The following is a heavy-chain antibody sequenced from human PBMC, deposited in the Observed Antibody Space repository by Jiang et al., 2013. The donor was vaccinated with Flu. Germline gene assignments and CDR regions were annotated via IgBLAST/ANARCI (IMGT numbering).Heavy chain of an antibody. D-gene: IGHD2-21*02. J-gene: IGHJ4*02. CDR2: IIPVIGVT. CDR1: GGTFHSYT. CDR3: ARATCGGDCYSGGLAYFYFDY. V-gene: IGHV1-69*04. Sequence: SGAEVKKPGSSVKVSCKASGGTFHSYTINWVRQAPGQGPEWVGRIIPVIGVTSYAQEFQGRVTITADKSTSTVYMEMSSLRSDDTAVYFCARATCGGDCYSGGLAYFYFDYWGPGTWSPSPQ.